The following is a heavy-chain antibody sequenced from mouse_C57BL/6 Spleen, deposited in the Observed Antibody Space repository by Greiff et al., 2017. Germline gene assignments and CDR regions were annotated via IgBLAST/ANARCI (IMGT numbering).Heavy chain of an antibody. V-gene: IGHV1-81*01. J-gene: IGHJ1*03. Sequence: VKLMESGAELARPGASVKLSCKASGYTFTSYGISWVKQRTGQGLEWIGEIYPRSGNTYYNEKFKGKATLTADKSSSTAYMELRSLTSEDSAVYFCARRHYGSSDWYFDVWGTGTTVTVSS. D-gene: IGHD1-1*01. CDR3: ARRHYGSSDWYFDV. CDR1: GYTFTSYG. CDR2: IYPRSGNT.